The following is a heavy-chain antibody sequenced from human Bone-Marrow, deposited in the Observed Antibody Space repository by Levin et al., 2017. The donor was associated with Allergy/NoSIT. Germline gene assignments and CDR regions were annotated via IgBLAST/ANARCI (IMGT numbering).Heavy chain of an antibody. J-gene: IGHJ5*02. Sequence: GGSLRLSCAASGLTVSSNYMTWVRQAPGKGLEWVSVIYDVVGVSSADSVKGRFTISRDNSRNTVDLQMNSLRAEDTGIYFCARIGADGTGFDPWGQGTLVAISS. CDR3: ARIGADGTGFDP. V-gene: IGHV3-53*01. CDR2: IYDVVGV. CDR1: GLTVSSNY. D-gene: IGHD1-1*01.